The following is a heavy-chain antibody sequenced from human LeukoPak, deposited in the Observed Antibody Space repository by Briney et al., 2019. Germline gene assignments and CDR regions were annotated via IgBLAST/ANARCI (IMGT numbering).Heavy chain of an antibody. V-gene: IGHV1-8*01. J-gene: IGHJ5*02. CDR3: ARAATPGYSYGYSWFDP. Sequence: ASVKVSCKASGYTFTSYDINWVRQATGQGLEWMGWMNPNSGNTGYAQKFQGRVTMTRNTSISTAYMELSSLRSEDTAVYYCARAATPGYSYGYSWFDPWGQGTLVTVSS. CDR2: MNPNSGNT. CDR1: GYTFTSYD. D-gene: IGHD5-18*01.